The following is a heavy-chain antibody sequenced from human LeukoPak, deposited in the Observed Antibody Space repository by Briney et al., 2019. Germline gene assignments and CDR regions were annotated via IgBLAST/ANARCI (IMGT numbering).Heavy chain of an antibody. Sequence: PGGSLRLSCAASGFTFSSYWMSWVRQAPGKGLEWVANIKQDGSEKYYVDSVKGRFIISRDNAKNSLYLQMNSLRAEDTAVYYCASNTIFGDYFDYWGQGTLVTVSS. V-gene: IGHV3-7*01. J-gene: IGHJ4*02. D-gene: IGHD3-3*01. CDR1: GFTFSSYW. CDR3: ASNTIFGDYFDY. CDR2: IKQDGSEK.